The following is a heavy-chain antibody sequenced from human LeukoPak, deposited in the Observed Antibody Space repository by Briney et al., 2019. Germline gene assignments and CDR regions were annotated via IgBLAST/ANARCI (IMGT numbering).Heavy chain of an antibody. CDR1: GFTFSSYA. J-gene: IGHJ4*02. CDR3: ARGQSNGDYGLDY. D-gene: IGHD4-17*01. V-gene: IGHV3-23*01. Sequence: GGSLRLSCAASGFTFSSYAMSWVRQAPGKGLEWVSAISGSGGSTYYGDSVKGRFTISRDNSKNTLYLQMNSLRAEDTAVYYCARGQSNGDYGLDYWGQGTLVTVSS. CDR2: ISGSGGST.